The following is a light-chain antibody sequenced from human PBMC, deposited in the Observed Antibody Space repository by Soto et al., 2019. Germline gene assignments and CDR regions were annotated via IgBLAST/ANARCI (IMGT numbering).Light chain of an antibody. CDR1: QSVGSN. CDR3: QQYNNWPRT. J-gene: IGKJ2*01. V-gene: IGKV3-15*01. Sequence: EIVMTQSPATLSVSPGERATLSCRASQSVGSNLAWYQQKPGQAPRLLINGVSTRATGIPTRFSGSGSGTEFTLTISSLQSEDFAVYYCQQYNNWPRTFGQGTKLEIK. CDR2: GVS.